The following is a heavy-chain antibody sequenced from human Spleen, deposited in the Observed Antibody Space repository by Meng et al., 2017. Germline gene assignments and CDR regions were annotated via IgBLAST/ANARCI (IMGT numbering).Heavy chain of an antibody. CDR3: AKHLLVGTSWEHFDY. CDR1: GVTVSSDY. V-gene: IGHV3-66*04. D-gene: IGHD4-23*01. J-gene: IGHJ4*02. CDR2: IYSGGST. Sequence: GESLKISCAASGVTVSSDYMSWVRQAPGKGLDWVSIIYSGGSTYYADSVKGRFTISTDNSKNTLYLQMNSLRAEDTAVYYCAKHLLVGTSWEHFDYWGQGTLVTVSS.